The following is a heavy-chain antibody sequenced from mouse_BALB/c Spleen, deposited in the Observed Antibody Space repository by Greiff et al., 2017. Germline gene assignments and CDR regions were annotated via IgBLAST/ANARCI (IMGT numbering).Heavy chain of an antibody. V-gene: IGHV1-55*01. J-gene: IGHJ4*01. CDR1: GYNFTSYW. D-gene: IGHD2-14*01. CDR2: FYPGSGST. Sequence: QVQLQQSGAELVKPGTSVRLSCKASGYNFTSYWINWVKLRPGQGLEWIGDFYPGSGSTNYNEKFKSKATLTVDTSSSTAYMQLSSLASEDSALYYCARNHYRYDGYAMDYWDQGTPVTVSS. CDR3: ARNHYRYDGYAMDY.